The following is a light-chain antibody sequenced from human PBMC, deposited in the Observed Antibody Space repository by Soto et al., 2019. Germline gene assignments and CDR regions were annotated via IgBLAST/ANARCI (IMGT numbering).Light chain of an antibody. J-gene: IGKJ2*01. CDR3: DCQDDGGSSVYT. Sequence: EIVLTQSPGTLSLSPGERATLSCRASHSFSSGYLAWYQQKPGQPPRLLISGAFHRATGLPDRFSGSGSGKDFTLTTGSLEPEDFAVYYCDCQDDGGSSVYTFGQGTELEIK. V-gene: IGKV3-20*01. CDR1: HSFSSGY. CDR2: GAF.